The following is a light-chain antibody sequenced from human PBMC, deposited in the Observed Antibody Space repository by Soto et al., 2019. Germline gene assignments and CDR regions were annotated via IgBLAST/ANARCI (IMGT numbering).Light chain of an antibody. CDR2: GAS. V-gene: IGKV3-15*01. Sequence: LMTQSPAPLNWSPAGTSTHSCRASQSVSSNLAWYQQKPGQAPRLLIYGASTRATGIPARFSGSGSGTEFTLTVSGLQSEDFAVYYFQQYNNWPITFGQGRLLEV. CDR1: QSVSSN. J-gene: IGKJ5*01. CDR3: QQYNNWPIT.